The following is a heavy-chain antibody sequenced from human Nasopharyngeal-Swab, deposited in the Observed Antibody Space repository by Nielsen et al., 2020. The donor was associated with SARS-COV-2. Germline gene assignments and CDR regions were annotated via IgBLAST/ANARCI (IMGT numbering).Heavy chain of an antibody. CDR3: AREGDGYFFDY. CDR1: GFTFSSYS. V-gene: IGHV3-48*04. Sequence: GGSLRLSCAASGFTFSSYSMNWVRQAPGKGLEWVSYISSSSSTIYYADSVKGRFTISRDNAKNSLYLQMNSLRAEDTAVYYCAREGDGYFFDYWGQGTLVTVSS. J-gene: IGHJ4*02. D-gene: IGHD5-24*01. CDR2: ISSSSSTI.